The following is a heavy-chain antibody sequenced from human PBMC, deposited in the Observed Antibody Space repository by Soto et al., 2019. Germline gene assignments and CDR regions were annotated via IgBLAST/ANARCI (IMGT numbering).Heavy chain of an antibody. CDR1: GFSLSTSGVG. J-gene: IGHJ4*02. V-gene: IGHV2-5*02. CDR2: IYWDDDQ. D-gene: IGHD1-1*01. CDR3: AHGAGATGTRVFDY. Sequence: QITLKESGPTLVKPTQTLTLTCTFSGFSLSTSGVGVGWIRQPPGKALEWLAIIYWDDDQRYSSSLKSRLTITKDTSKNQVLLTMTNMDPVDTATYYCAHGAGATGTRVFDYWGQGTLVTVSS.